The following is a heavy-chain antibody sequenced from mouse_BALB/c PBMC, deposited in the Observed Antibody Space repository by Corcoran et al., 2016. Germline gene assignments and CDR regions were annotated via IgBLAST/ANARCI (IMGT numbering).Heavy chain of an antibody. CDR2: IDPANGNT. V-gene: IGHV14-3*02. CDR3: ARFLAY. J-gene: IGHJ3*01. Sequence: EVQLQQSGAELVKPGDSVKLSCTASGVNIKDTYMHWVKQRPEQGLEWIGRIDPANGNTKYDPKFQGKATITADTSSNTAYLQLSSLTSEDTAVYYCARFLAYWGQGTLVTVSA. CDR1: GVNIKDTY.